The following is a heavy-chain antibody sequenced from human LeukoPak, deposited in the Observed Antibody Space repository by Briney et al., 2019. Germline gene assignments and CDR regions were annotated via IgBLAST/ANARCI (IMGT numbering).Heavy chain of an antibody. Sequence: SETLSLTCTVSTGSMTSDSYYWAWVRPPPGKGLEWIGTIFYSGKTYYSASLKSRVTVSLDTSKKNFSLRLSSVTAADTAVYYCARLWIVATWFDAWGQGALVTVSS. V-gene: IGHV4-39*02. J-gene: IGHJ5*02. CDR3: ARLWIVATWFDA. D-gene: IGHD2-2*03. CDR1: TGSMTSDSYY. CDR2: IFYSGKT.